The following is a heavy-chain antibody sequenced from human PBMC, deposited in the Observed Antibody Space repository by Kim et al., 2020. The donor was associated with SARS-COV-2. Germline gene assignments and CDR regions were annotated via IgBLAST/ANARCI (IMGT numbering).Heavy chain of an antibody. Sequence: GGSLRLSCAASGFTFDDYGMSWVRQAPGKGLEWVSGINWNGGSTVYADSVKGRFTISRDNAKNSLYLQMNSLRAEDTALYHCARYGSGSYLTSDFDYWGQGTLVTVSS. V-gene: IGHV3-20*01. D-gene: IGHD3-10*01. CDR1: GFTFDDYG. CDR2: INWNGGST. J-gene: IGHJ4*02. CDR3: ARYGSGSYLTSDFDY.